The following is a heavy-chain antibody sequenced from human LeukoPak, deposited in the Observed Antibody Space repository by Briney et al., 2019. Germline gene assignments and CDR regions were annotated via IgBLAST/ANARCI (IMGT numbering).Heavy chain of an antibody. V-gene: IGHV3-30*03. Sequence: GGSLRLSCAASGFTFSSYGMHWVRQAPGKGLEWVAVISYDGSNKYYADSVKGRFTISRDNSKNTLYLQMNSLRAEDTAVYYCAGCSSTSCYDWFDPWGQGTLVTVSS. D-gene: IGHD2-2*01. CDR1: GFTFSSYG. CDR2: ISYDGSNK. J-gene: IGHJ5*02. CDR3: AGCSSTSCYDWFDP.